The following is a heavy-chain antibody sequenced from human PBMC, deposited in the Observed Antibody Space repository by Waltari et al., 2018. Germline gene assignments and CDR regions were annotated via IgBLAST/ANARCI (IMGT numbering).Heavy chain of an antibody. CDR3: AREHYGSGPFGH. V-gene: IGHV4-61*09. Sequence: QVQLQESGPIWVKPSQTLSLTCTVSGGSISSGSYYWSWIRQPAGKGLEWIGYIYTTGSTNYNPSLKSRVTISVDTSNNRFSLNLSSVTAADTAAYYCAREHYGSGPFGHWGQGTLVTVSS. CDR1: GGSISSGSYY. CDR2: IYTTGST. D-gene: IGHD3-16*01. J-gene: IGHJ4*02.